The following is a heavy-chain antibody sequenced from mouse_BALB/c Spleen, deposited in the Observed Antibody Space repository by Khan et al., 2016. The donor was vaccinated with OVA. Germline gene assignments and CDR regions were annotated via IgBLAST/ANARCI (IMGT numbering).Heavy chain of an antibody. CDR1: GYTFTNYG. Sequence: QIQLVQSGPELKKPGETVKISCKASGYTFTNYGMNWVKQAPGKGLKWMGWINTYTGEPTYADDFKGRFAFSLETSASTAYLQINSLKNEDTATYFCASGGYWYFDFWGAGTTVTVSS. CDR2: INTYTGEP. CDR3: ASGGYWYFDF. V-gene: IGHV9-3-1*01. J-gene: IGHJ1*01. D-gene: IGHD1-1*02.